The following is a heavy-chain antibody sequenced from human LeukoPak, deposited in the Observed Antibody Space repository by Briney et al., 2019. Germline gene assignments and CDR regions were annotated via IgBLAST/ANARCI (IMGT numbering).Heavy chain of an antibody. CDR2: INPSGGRT. CDR3: ARDVLGYDSSASD. Sequence: ASVKVSCKTSGYTFTRYYMHWVRQAPGQGLESMGTINPSGGRTSYAQNFQGRVTMTRDTSTSTLYMELSSLRSEDTAVYYCARDVLGYDSSASDWGQGTLVTVSS. D-gene: IGHD3-22*01. V-gene: IGHV1-46*01. CDR1: GYTFTRYY. J-gene: IGHJ4*02.